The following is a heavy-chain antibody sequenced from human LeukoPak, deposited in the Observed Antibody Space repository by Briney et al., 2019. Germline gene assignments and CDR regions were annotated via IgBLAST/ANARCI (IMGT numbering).Heavy chain of an antibody. Sequence: SETLSLTCAVYGGSFSGYYWSWIRQPPGKGLEWIGEINHSGSTNYNPSLKSRVTISVDTSKNQFSLKLSSVTAADTAVYYCAGGRYYYGSGSVIRWGQGTLVTVSS. V-gene: IGHV4-34*01. CDR3: AGGRYYYGSGSVIR. CDR1: GGSFSGYY. D-gene: IGHD3-10*01. CDR2: INHSGST. J-gene: IGHJ4*02.